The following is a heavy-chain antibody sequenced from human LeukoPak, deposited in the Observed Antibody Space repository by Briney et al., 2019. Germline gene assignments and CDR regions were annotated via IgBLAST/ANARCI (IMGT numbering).Heavy chain of an antibody. CDR3: TRVGYIDEGIDY. CDR2: IKQDGSKK. Sequence: PGRSLRLSCAASGFTFSSYAMHWVRQAPGKGLEWVANIKQDGSKKSYVDSVKGRFTISRDNAKNSLYLQMNSLRAEDTAIYYCTRVGYIDEGIDYWGQGTLVTVS. CDR1: GFTFSSYA. V-gene: IGHV3-7*04. D-gene: IGHD5-24*01. J-gene: IGHJ4*02.